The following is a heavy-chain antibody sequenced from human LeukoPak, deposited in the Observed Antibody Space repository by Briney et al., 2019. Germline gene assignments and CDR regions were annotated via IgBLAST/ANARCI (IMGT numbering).Heavy chain of an antibody. D-gene: IGHD2-21*02. Sequence: PSETLSLTCTVSGGSISSYYWSWIRQPAGKGLEWIGRIYTSGSTNYNPSLKSRVTMSVDTSKNQFSLKVNSVTAADTAVYYCARGQTSVVTAIPYYFDYWGRGTLVTVSS. CDR3: ARGQTSVVTAIPYYFDY. CDR1: GGSISSYY. J-gene: IGHJ4*02. CDR2: IYTSGST. V-gene: IGHV4-4*07.